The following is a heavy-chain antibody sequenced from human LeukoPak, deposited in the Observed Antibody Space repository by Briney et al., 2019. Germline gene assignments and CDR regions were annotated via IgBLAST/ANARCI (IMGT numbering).Heavy chain of an antibody. J-gene: IGHJ4*02. Sequence: SETLSLTCTVSGGSISNYYWSWIRQPPGKGLEWIGYIYYSGSTNYNPSLKSRVTISVDTSKNQFSLKLSSVTAADTAVYYCAREGGYFDYWGQGTLVTVSS. CDR3: AREGGYFDY. CDR2: IYYSGST. V-gene: IGHV4-59*12. D-gene: IGHD3-16*01. CDR1: GGSISNYY.